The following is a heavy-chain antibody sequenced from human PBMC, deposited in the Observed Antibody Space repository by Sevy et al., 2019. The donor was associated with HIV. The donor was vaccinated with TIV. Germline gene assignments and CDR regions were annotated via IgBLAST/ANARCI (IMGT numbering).Heavy chain of an antibody. J-gene: IGHJ6*02. V-gene: IGHV3-7*03. Sequence: GGCLRLSCAASGFTFSSYWMSWVRQAPGKGLEWVAHIKRDGTEKYYVDSVKGQFTISRDNAKNSLYLQMNSLRAEDTAVYYCARDCSSSSCLWGMDVWGQGTTVTVSS. CDR3: ARDCSSSSCLWGMDV. D-gene: IGHD2-2*01. CDR1: GFTFSSYW. CDR2: IKRDGTEK.